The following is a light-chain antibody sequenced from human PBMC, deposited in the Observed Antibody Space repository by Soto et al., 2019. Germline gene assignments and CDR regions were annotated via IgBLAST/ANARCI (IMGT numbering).Light chain of an antibody. V-gene: IGKV1-12*01. CDR1: QSISSS. CDR3: QQGDSFPIT. Sequence: DIKMTQSPSSVSASVGDRVTITCRASQSISSSLAWYQQKPGTVPKLLIYAASSLQIGVPSRFSGSGAGTEFTLSITSLQPEDFGTYYCQQGDSFPITFGQGTRLDIK. J-gene: IGKJ5*01. CDR2: AAS.